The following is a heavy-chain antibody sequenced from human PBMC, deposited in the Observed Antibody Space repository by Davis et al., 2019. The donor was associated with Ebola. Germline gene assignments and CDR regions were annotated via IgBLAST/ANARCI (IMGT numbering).Heavy chain of an antibody. CDR3: ARTAMTSISDLGLGYNYFDP. V-gene: IGHV4-34*01. D-gene: IGHD2-21*02. Sequence: SETLSLTCAIYGGSFRGYFWSWIRQSPGKEMEWIGQIGHGGFTSYNPSLESRCTISMDTSKNEFYLRLDSVTAAATAVYYCARTAMTSISDLGLGYNYFDPWGQGSLVTVST. J-gene: IGHJ5*02. CDR2: IGHGGFT. CDR1: GGSFRGYF.